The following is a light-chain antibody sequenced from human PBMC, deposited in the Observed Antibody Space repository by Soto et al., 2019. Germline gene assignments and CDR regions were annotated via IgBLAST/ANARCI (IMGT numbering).Light chain of an antibody. CDR2: WAS. J-gene: IGKJ3*01. CDR1: QSVLFSSNKNNY. Sequence: DIVMTQSPDSLAVSLGERATINCKSSQSVLFSSNKNNYLTWYQQKPGQPPKLLIYWASTRESGVPDRFNGSGSETNFTLTISSLQAEDVAVYYCQQHYSFPLTFGPGTKVDIK. V-gene: IGKV4-1*01. CDR3: QQHYSFPLT.